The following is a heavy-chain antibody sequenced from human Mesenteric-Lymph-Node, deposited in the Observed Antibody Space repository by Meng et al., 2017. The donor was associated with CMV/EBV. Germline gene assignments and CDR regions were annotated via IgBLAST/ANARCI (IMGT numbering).Heavy chain of an antibody. V-gene: IGHV3-11*01. CDR2: ISLSGSTT. CDR1: RFTFSDYY. J-gene: IGHJ4*02. CDR3: ARRRDYFDY. Sequence: GESLKISCAASRFTFSDYYMSWIRQAPGEGLEWLAYISLSGSTTHYADSVKGRFTISRDNAKNSLYLQMNSLTAEDTAVYYCARRRDYFDYWGQGALVTVSS.